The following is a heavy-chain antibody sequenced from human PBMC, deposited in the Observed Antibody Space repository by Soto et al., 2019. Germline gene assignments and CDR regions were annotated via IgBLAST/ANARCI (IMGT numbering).Heavy chain of an antibody. J-gene: IGHJ6*02. CDR3: TRDHGYGYGMDV. D-gene: IGHD5-12*01. Sequence: EVQLVESGGGLVQPGVSLRLSCAASGFTFSTYSINWVRQAPGKGLEWISYITKSRRTIYYADSVKGRFTISRDNANNSLYLQLNSLRAEDPAVYYCTRDHGYGYGMDVWGQGTTVTVSS. CDR2: ITKSRRTI. V-gene: IGHV3-48*01. CDR1: GFTFSTYS.